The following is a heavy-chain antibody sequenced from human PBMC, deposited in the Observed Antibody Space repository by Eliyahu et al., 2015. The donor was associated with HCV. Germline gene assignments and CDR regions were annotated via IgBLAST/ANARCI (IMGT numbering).Heavy chain of an antibody. CDR3: ARSTVTPDYTGAVLDY. J-gene: IGHJ4*02. CDR1: GASISSNHW. D-gene: IGHD4/OR15-4a*01. CDR2: INQSGMI. V-gene: IGHV4-4*02. Sequence: QVQLQESGPGLVKPSGTLSVXCSVSGASISSNHWWSWVRQPPGKGLEWIAEINQSGMINYNPTLKSRVTLSVDRSKNQFSLTLTSMTAADAAVYYCARSTVTPDYTGAVLDYWGQGTLVTVSS.